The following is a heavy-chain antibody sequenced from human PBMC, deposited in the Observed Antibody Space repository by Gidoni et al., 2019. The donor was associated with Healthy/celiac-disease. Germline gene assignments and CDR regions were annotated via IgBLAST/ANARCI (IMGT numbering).Heavy chain of an antibody. V-gene: IGHV3-64D*06. Sequence: EVQLVESGGGLVQPGGSLRLSCSASGFTFSSYAMHWVRQAPGKGLEYVSAISSNGGSTYYADSVKGRFTISRDNSKNTLYLQMSSLRAEDTAVYYCVKSAAPYYYGSGSKFDYWGQGTLVTVSS. J-gene: IGHJ4*02. CDR2: ISSNGGST. D-gene: IGHD3-10*01. CDR1: GFTFSSYA. CDR3: VKSAAPYYYGSGSKFDY.